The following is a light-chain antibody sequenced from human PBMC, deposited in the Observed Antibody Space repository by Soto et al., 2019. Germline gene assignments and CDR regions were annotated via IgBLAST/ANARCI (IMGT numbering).Light chain of an antibody. CDR1: QSISSY. CDR3: QQSYSTPPT. CDR2: AAS. V-gene: IGKV1-39*01. J-gene: IGKJ1*01. Sequence: DIQMTQSPSSLSASLGDRVTISCRASQSISSYLNWYQQKPGKAPKLLIYAASTLQSGVPSRFSGSGSVTDFTLTISSLQPEDFATYYCQQSYSTPPTFGQGTKVDI.